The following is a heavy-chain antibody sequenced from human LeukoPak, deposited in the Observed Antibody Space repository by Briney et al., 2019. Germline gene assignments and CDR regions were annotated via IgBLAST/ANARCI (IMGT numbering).Heavy chain of an antibody. J-gene: IGHJ4*02. CDR2: IRYDGSNK. D-gene: IGHD4-23*01. CDR3: AGDYGGSSRFDY. Sequence: GGSLRLSCAASGFTFSSYGMNWVRQAPGKGLEWVAFIRYDGSNKYYADSVKGRFTISRDNSKNTLYLQMNSLRAEDTAVYYCAGDYGGSSRFDYWGQGPLVTVSS. CDR1: GFTFSSYG. V-gene: IGHV3-30*02.